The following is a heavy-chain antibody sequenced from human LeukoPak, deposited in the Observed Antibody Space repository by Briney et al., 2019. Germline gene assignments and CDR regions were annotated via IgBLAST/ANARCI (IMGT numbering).Heavy chain of an antibody. Sequence: SEILSLTCTVSGGSINNYYWTWIRQPPGKGLEWIGYIYYSGSTNYNPSLKSRITMSVDTSKNQFSLTLTSVTAADTAVYYCVRLSKKLTAGNPFDIWGQGTMVTFSS. CDR2: IYYSGST. CDR1: GGSINNYY. D-gene: IGHD1-14*01. V-gene: IGHV4-59*08. CDR3: VRLSKKLTAGNPFDI. J-gene: IGHJ3*02.